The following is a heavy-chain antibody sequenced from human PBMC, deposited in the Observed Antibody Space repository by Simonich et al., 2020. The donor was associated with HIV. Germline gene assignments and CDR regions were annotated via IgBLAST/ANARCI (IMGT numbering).Heavy chain of an antibody. CDR1: GVSFSDYY. CDR3: ARGGGNPNY. Sequence: QVQLQQWGAGLLKPSETLSLTCTVYGVSFSDYYWSWYRQPPGKGLAWSGEINHKEKTNTHPPPKSGVRISIATSKNQFSLKLSSVTAADPAVYYCARGGGNPNYWGQGTLVTVSS. J-gene: IGHJ4*02. V-gene: IGHV4-34*01. D-gene: IGHD1-1*01. CDR2: INHKEKT.